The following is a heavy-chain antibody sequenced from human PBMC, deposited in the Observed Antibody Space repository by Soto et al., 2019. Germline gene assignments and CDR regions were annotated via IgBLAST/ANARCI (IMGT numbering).Heavy chain of an antibody. D-gene: IGHD6-13*01. J-gene: IGHJ6*03. CDR3: ASSAAATYYYYYMDV. Sequence: QVQLQQWGAGLLKPSETLSLTCAVYGGSFSGYYWSWIRQPPGKGLEWIGEINHSGSTNYNPSLKSRVTISVDTSKNQFSLKLSSVTAADTAVYYCASSAAATYYYYYMDVWGKGTTVTVSS. CDR2: INHSGST. V-gene: IGHV4-34*01. CDR1: GGSFSGYY.